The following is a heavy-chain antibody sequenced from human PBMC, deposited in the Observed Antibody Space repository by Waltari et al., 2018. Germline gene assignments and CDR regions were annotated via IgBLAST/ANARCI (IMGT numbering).Heavy chain of an antibody. V-gene: IGHV4-39*01. Sequence: QLQLQESGPKLGKPSENLSLTCTVSGNSLAAHYFFWAWVRQSPGKGLEWIGSVLSSGQTYYNPSLKDRVTVSLDASKDQFSLKLTSMTAADTAVYFCAKHPNSLYYFDSWGQGTLVAVSS. D-gene: IGHD2-2*02. J-gene: IGHJ4*02. CDR2: VLSSGQT. CDR3: AKHPNSLYYFDS. CDR1: GNSLAAHYFF.